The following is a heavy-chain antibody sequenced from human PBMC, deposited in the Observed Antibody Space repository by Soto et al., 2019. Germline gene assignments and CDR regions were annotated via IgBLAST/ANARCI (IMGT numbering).Heavy chain of an antibody. Sequence: QVQLVQSGAEVKKPGASVKVSCKASGYTFTSYGISWVRQAPGQGLEWMGWISAYNGNTNYAQKLQGRVTMTTDTPTSPAYMELRSLRSDDTAVYYCARVGGIYHTYYYGMDVWGQGTTVTVSS. CDR2: ISAYNGNT. D-gene: IGHD1-1*01. CDR1: GYTFTSYG. J-gene: IGHJ6*02. CDR3: ARVGGIYHTYYYGMDV. V-gene: IGHV1-18*01.